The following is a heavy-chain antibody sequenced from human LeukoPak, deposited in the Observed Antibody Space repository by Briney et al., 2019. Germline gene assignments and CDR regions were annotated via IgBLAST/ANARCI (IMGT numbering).Heavy chain of an antibody. V-gene: IGHV3-33*01. CDR1: EFIFSSYG. J-gene: IGHJ6*02. CDR3: ATDWSIYGSGSYLYYYYGMDV. Sequence: GGSLRLSCAACEFIFSSYGMLWVRQAPGKGLEWVAVIWYDGSNKYYADSVKGRFTISRDNSKNTLYLQMNSLRAEDTAVYYCATDWSIYGSGSYLYYYYGMDVWGQGTTVTVSS. D-gene: IGHD3-10*01. CDR2: IWYDGSNK.